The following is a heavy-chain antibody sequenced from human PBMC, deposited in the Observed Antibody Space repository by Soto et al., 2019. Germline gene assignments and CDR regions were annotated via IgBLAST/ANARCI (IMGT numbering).Heavy chain of an antibody. Sequence: EVQLVESGGGLVQPGGSLRLSCAASGFTFSSYEMNWVRQAPGKGLEWVSYISSSGSTIYYADSVKGRFTISRDNAKNSLYLQRNSLRADDTAVYYCARGYYYDSSGYSEYFQHWGQGTLVTVSS. V-gene: IGHV3-48*03. D-gene: IGHD3-22*01. J-gene: IGHJ1*01. CDR3: ARGYYYDSSGYSEYFQH. CDR2: ISSSGSTI. CDR1: GFTFSSYE.